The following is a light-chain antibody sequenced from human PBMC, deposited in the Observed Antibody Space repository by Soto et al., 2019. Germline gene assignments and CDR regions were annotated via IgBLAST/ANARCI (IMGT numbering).Light chain of an antibody. CDR3: HQYGGSPGT. CDR1: QSVRNNY. J-gene: IGKJ1*01. V-gene: IGKV3-20*01. Sequence: IVLTQSPGTLSLSPGERATLSCRASQSVRNNYLAWYQQRPGQAPRLLIYAASSRATGVPDRFSGSGSGTDFTLTISRLEPEDFAVYYCHQYGGSPGTLGQGTKVDIK. CDR2: AAS.